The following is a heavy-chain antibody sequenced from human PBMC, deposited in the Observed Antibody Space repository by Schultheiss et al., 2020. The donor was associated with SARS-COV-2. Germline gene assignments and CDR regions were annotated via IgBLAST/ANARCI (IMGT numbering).Heavy chain of an antibody. CDR3: AKDRGGYSYGSPFFFDY. V-gene: IGHV3-64*04. CDR1: GFTFSSYA. Sequence: GGSLRLSCSASGFTFSSYAMHWVRQAPGKGLEYVSAISSNGGDTYYGDSVKGRFTISRDNSKNTLYLQMNSLRAEDTAVYYCAKDRGGYSYGSPFFFDYWGQGTLVTVSS. J-gene: IGHJ4*02. CDR2: ISSNGGDT. D-gene: IGHD5-18*01.